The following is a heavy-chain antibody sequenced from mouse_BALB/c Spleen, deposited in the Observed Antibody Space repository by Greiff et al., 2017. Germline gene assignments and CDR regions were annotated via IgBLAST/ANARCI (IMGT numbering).Heavy chain of an antibody. J-gene: IGHJ4*01. V-gene: IGHV1-39*01. CDR2: INPYYGST. CDR1: GYSFTDYI. CDR3: ARRGDGYPYYAMDY. Sequence: EVQLQQTGPELVKPGASVKISCKASGYSFTDYIMLWVKQSHGKSLEWIGNINPYYGSTSYNLKFKGKATLTVDKSSSTAYMQLNSLTSEDSAVYYCARRGDGYPYYAMDYWGQGTSVTVSS. D-gene: IGHD2-3*01.